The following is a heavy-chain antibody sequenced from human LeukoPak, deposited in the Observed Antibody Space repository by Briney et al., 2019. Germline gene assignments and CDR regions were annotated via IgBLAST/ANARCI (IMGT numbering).Heavy chain of an antibody. CDR2: ISSSGGST. J-gene: IGHJ4*02. V-gene: IGHV3-23*01. Sequence: GGSLRLSCAASGFTFSTYSMNWLRLAPGKGLEWVSTISSSGGSTYYADSVEGRFTISRENSKNTLYLQMNSLRAEDTAVYYCAKDISYSSGPFDYWGQGTLVTVSS. CDR3: AKDISYSSGPFDY. D-gene: IGHD3-22*01. CDR1: GFTFSTYS.